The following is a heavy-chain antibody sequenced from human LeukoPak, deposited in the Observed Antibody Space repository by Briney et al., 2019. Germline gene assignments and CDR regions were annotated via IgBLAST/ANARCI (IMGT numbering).Heavy chain of an antibody. J-gene: IGHJ2*01. CDR2: VYYTGST. Sequence: SETLSLTCTVSGGSIGSHYWTWIRQPPGKGLEFIGNVYYTGSTKYNPSLKSRLTISVDTSKNQFSLKLSSVTAADTAVYYCTREHKEGDWNVPGWYFDLWGRGTLVAVSS. CDR1: GGSIGSHY. D-gene: IGHD3-16*01. CDR3: TREHKEGDWNVPGWYFDL. V-gene: IGHV4-59*11.